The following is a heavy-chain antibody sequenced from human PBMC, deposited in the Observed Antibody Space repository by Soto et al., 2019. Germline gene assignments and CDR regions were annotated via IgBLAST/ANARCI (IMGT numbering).Heavy chain of an antibody. CDR3: ARDPGDYIWGSYRSRGWFDP. V-gene: IGHV4-31*03. CDR1: GGSISSGGYY. Sequence: QVQLQESGPGLVKPSQTLSLTCTVSGGSISSGGYYWSWIRQHPGKGLEWIGYIYYSGSTYYNPSLKSRVTISVDTSKNQFSRKLSSVTAADTAVYYCARDPGDYIWGSYRSRGWFDPWGQGTLVTVSS. D-gene: IGHD3-16*02. CDR2: IYYSGST. J-gene: IGHJ5*02.